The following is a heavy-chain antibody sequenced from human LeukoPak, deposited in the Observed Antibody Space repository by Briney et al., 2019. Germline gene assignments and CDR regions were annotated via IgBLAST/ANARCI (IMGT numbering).Heavy chain of an antibody. CDR2: ISSSSSYI. CDR1: GFTFSSYS. V-gene: IGHV3-21*01. D-gene: IGHD6-6*01. J-gene: IGHJ4*02. CDR3: ARVPGSEYSQGGY. Sequence: GGSLRLSCAASGFTFSSYSMNWVRQAPGKGLEWVSSISSSSSYIYYADSVKGRFTIPRDNAKNSLYLQMNSLRAEDTAVYYCARVPGSEYSQGGYWGQGTLVTVSS.